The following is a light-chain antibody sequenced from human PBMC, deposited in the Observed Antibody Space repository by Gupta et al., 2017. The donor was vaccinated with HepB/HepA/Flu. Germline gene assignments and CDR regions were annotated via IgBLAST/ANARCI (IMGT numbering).Light chain of an antibody. V-gene: IGKV3-11*01. Sequence: EVVLTQSPATLSLSPGERATLSCRASQSISSYLAWYQQKPGQAPRLLIYDASNRATGIPARFSGSGSGKDFTLTISSREPEDFAVYYCQQRGSWPPYNFGQGTKLEIK. CDR2: DAS. J-gene: IGKJ2*01. CDR3: QQRGSWPPYN. CDR1: QSISSY.